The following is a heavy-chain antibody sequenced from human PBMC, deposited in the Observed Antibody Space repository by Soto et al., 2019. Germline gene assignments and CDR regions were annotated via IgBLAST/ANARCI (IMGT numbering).Heavy chain of an antibody. J-gene: IGHJ4*02. D-gene: IGHD3-22*01. CDR1: GFTFSSYA. CDR2: ISSSSSAI. V-gene: IGHV3-23*01. CDR3: ANLVEGVYYYDSSGYSDY. Sequence: PGGSLRLSCAASGFTFSSYAMSWVRQAPGKGLEWVSSISSSSSAIFYGDSVKGRFIISRDNSKNTLYLQMNSLRAEDTAVYYCANLVEGVYYYDSSGYSDYWGQGTLVTVSS.